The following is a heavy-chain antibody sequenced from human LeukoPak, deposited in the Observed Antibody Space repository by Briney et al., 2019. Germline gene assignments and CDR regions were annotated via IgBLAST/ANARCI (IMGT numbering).Heavy chain of an antibody. J-gene: IGHJ3*02. CDR3: ARPVEMATIDAFDI. CDR1: GYTFTNYW. V-gene: IGHV5-51*01. D-gene: IGHD5-24*01. CDR2: MYPGDSDT. Sequence: GESLKISCKGSGYTFTNYWIGWVRQMPGKGLEWMGIMYPGDSDTRYSPSFQGQVTISADKSISTAYLQWSSLKASDTAMYYCARPVEMATIDAFDIWGQGTMVTVSS.